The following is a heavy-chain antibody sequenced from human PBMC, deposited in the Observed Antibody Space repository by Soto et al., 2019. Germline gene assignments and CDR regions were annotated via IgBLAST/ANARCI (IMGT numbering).Heavy chain of an antibody. D-gene: IGHD3-3*01. J-gene: IGHJ5*02. Sequence: GGSLRLSCAASGFTFRTYWMAWVRQTPGKGLEWVANIRQDGNEKYYVDSVKGRFTISRDNAKNSLYLQMNSLRAEDTAVYYCAREDYDFWSGYYNWFDPWGQGTLVTVSS. CDR3: AREDYDFWSGYYNWFDP. CDR1: GFTFRTYW. CDR2: IRQDGNEK. V-gene: IGHV3-7*01.